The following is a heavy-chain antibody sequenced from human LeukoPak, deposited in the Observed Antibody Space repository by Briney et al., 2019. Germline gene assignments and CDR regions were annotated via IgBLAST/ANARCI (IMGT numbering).Heavy chain of an antibody. J-gene: IGHJ4*02. CDR3: ASSSPSSGSLMVLNP. D-gene: IGHD3-10*01. V-gene: IGHV4-30-2*01. CDR1: GGSISSGGYY. CDR2: IYHSGST. Sequence: PSETLSLTCTVSGGSISSGGYYWSWIRQPPGKGLEWIGYIYHSGSTYYNPSLKSRVTISVDRSKNQFSLKLSSVTAADTAVYYCASSSPSSGSLMVLNPWGQGTLVTVFS.